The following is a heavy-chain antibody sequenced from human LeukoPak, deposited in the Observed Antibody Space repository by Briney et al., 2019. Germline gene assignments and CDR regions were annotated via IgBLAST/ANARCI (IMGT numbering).Heavy chain of an antibody. D-gene: IGHD6-19*01. Sequence: SETLSLTCSVSGGPIRSYYWSWLRQPPGKGLEGKGLEWIGYIYYGGSTSGSTNYNPSLKSRVTVSVDTSKNQFSLKLTSVTAADTAVYYCARVAPLIAVALNRRHWFDPWGQGILVTVSS. V-gene: IGHV4-59*12. CDR3: ARVAPLIAVALNRRHWFDP. CDR2: IYYGGSTSGST. J-gene: IGHJ5*02. CDR1: GGPIRSYY.